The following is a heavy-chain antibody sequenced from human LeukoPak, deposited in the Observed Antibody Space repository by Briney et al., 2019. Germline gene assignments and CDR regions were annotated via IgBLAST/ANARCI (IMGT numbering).Heavy chain of an antibody. CDR3: ARGACSGGSCLDY. CDR1: GGSISSGGYY. D-gene: IGHD2-15*01. V-gene: IGHV4-31*03. Sequence: SETLSLTCTVSGGSISSGGYYWSWIRQHPGKGLEWIGYMYYSGSTYYNPSLKSRVTISVDTSKNQFSLKLSSVTAADTAVYYCARGACSGGSCLDYWGQGTLVTVSS. J-gene: IGHJ4*02. CDR2: MYYSGST.